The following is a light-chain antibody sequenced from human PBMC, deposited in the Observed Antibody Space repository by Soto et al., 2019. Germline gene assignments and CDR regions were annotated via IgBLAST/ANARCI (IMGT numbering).Light chain of an antibody. V-gene: IGKV1-5*03. CDR2: KAS. CDR3: QQYDSYSYT. Sequence: IWMTQSPSTLSASVGDTVTITCRATEDVSQWLAWYQQKPGQAPKLLIYKASTLETGVPSRFSGRGSGTEFILTIRDLQPDDFATYYCQQYDSYSYTFGLGTKVDIK. CDR1: EDVSQW. J-gene: IGKJ2*01.